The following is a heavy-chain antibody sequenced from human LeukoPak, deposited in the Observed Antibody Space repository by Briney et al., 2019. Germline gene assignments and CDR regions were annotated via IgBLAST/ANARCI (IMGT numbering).Heavy chain of an antibody. CDR2: VYTNGRP. CDR3: ARDRLLGGPSSKYGFDF. V-gene: IGHV4-4*07. Sequence: SETLCLTCAVSGGSIGTHYWSWIRQPAGEGLEWIGRVYTNGRPDYNPSLKSRVTMSVDTSKNHFSLKLSSVTAADTAVYYCARDRLLGGPSSKYGFDFWGQGSLVTVSS. CDR1: GGSIGTHY. D-gene: IGHD3-3*01. J-gene: IGHJ4*02.